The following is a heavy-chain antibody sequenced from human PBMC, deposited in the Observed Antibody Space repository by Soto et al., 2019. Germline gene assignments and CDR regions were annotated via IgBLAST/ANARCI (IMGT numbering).Heavy chain of an antibody. V-gene: IGHV4-34*01. CDR1: GGSFSGYY. Sequence: SETLSLTCAVYGGSFSGYYWSWIRQPPGKGLEWIGEINHSGSTNYNPSHKKRINKSKDTSKNQFTMKTNSVTAAYMSVYYCARGRDTLTGYYNYGMDVWGQGTTVT. CDR3: ARGRDTLTGYYNYGMDV. J-gene: IGHJ6*02. D-gene: IGHD3-9*01. CDR2: INHSGST.